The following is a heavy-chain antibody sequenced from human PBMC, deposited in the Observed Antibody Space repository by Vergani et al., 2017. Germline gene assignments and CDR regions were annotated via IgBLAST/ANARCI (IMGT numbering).Heavy chain of an antibody. CDR1: GFTFSSYS. Sequence: EVQLLESGGGLVQPGGSLRLSCAASGFTFSSYSMNWVRQAPGKGLEWVSSISSSSSYIYYADSVKGRFTISRDNAKNSLYLQMNSLRAEDTAVYYCARDGIDSSGSDIWGQGTMVTVSS. J-gene: IGHJ3*02. D-gene: IGHD3-22*01. V-gene: IGHV3-21*02. CDR3: ARDGIDSSGSDI. CDR2: ISSSSSYI.